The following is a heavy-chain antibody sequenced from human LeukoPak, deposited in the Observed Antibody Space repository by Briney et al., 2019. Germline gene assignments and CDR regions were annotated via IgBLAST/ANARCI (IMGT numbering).Heavy chain of an antibody. J-gene: IGHJ3*02. CDR1: GGSISSYC. V-gene: IGHV4-59*08. CDR3: ARYPAHCSSTSCYEDAFDI. CDR2: IYYSGST. Sequence: SETLSLTCTVSGGSISSYCWSWIRQPPGKGLEWIGYIYYSGSTNYNPSLKSRVTISVDTSKNQFSLKLSSVTAADTAVYYCARYPAHCSSTSCYEDAFDIWGQGTMVTVSS. D-gene: IGHD2-2*01.